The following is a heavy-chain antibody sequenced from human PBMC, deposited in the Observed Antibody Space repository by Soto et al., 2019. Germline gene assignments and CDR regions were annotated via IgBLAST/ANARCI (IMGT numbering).Heavy chain of an antibody. J-gene: IGHJ6*02. CDR2: IIPIFGTA. CDR1: GGTFSGYA. Sequence: SVKVSCKASGGTFSGYAISWARQAPGQGLEWMGGIIPIFGTANYAQKFQGRVTTTADESTSTAYMELSSLRSEDTAVYYCARVLTRFAAEMATPGETYYYYYGMDVWGQGTTVTVSS. CDR3: ARVLTRFAAEMATPGETYYYYYGMDV. D-gene: IGHD5-12*01. V-gene: IGHV1-69*01.